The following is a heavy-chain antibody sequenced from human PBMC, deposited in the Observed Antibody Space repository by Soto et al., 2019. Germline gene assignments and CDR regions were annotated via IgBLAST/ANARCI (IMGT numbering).Heavy chain of an antibody. J-gene: IGHJ4*02. CDR3: ASSWGYCSGGSCDNPVH. CDR1: GFTFSSYG. D-gene: IGHD2-15*01. CDR2: IWYDGSNK. Sequence: QVQLVESGGGVVQPGRSLRLSCAASGFTFSSYGMHWVRQAPGKGLEWVAVIWYDGSNKYYADSVKGRFTISRDNSKTTLYLQMNSLRAEDTAVYYCASSWGYCSGGSCDNPVHWGQGTLVTVSS. V-gene: IGHV3-33*01.